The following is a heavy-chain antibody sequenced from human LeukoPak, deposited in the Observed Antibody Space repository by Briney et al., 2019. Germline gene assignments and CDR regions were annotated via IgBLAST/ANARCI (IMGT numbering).Heavy chain of an antibody. D-gene: IGHD5-24*01. CDR1: GGSISSSPYY. CDR3: AWGGDGYNSGYYFDY. Sequence: SETLSLTCTVSGGSISSSPYYWGWIRQPPGKGLEWIGEINHSGSTNYNPSLKSRVTISVDTSKNQFSLKLSSVTAADTAVYYCAWGGDGYNSGYYFDYWGQGTLVTVSS. J-gene: IGHJ4*02. V-gene: IGHV4-39*07. CDR2: INHSGST.